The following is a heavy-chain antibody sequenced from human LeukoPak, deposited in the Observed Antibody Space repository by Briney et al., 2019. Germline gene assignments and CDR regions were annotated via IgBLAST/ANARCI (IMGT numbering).Heavy chain of an antibody. V-gene: IGHV1-2*02. J-gene: IGHJ6*03. CDR2: INPNSGGT. D-gene: IGHD6-13*01. CDR3: ARGIAAAGRHMDV. Sequence: ASVKVSCKASGGTFSSYAISWVRQAPGQGLEWMGWINPNSGGTNYAQKFQGRVTMTRDTSINTAYMELSRLRSDDTAVYYCARGIAAAGRHMDVWGKGTTVTVSS. CDR1: GGTFSSYA.